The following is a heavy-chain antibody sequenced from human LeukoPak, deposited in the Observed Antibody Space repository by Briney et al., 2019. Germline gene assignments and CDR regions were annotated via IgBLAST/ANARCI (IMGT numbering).Heavy chain of an antibody. CDR1: GGSISSFY. D-gene: IGHD6-6*01. CDR3: ARAQYRSSSFDD. Sequence: SETLSLTCTVSGGSISSFYWSWIRQPPGKGLEWIGYVFYSGNTNYNPSLKSRVTISVDTSKHQFSLKLSSVTAADTAVYYCARAQYRSSSFDDWGQGTLVTVSS. V-gene: IGHV4-59*01. J-gene: IGHJ4*02. CDR2: VFYSGNT.